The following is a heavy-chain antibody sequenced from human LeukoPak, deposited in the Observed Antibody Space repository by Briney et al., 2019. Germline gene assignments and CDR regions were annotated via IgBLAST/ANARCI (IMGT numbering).Heavy chain of an antibody. CDR2: INHSGST. V-gene: IGHV4-34*01. D-gene: IGHD6-19*01. J-gene: IGHJ4*02. Sequence: SETLSLTCAVYGGSFSGYYWSWIRQTPGKGLEWIGEINHSGSTNYNPSLKSRVTISVDTSKNQFSLKLSSVTAADTAVYYCARGHDIAVAGGDYWGQGTLVTVSS. CDR1: GGSFSGYY. CDR3: ARGHDIAVAGGDY.